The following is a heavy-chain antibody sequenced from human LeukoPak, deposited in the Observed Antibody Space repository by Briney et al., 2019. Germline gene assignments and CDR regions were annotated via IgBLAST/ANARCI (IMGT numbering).Heavy chain of an antibody. CDR3: VRGNRCSSTSCQFYYYYGRDV. Sequence: SETLSLTCSVSDASINRDYWNWIRRPPGKGLEWIGYIYYNGSTDYSRSRKSRVTMSVDTSRHLFSLKVSSVTAADTAVYYYVRGNRCSSTSCQFYYYYGRDVWGRGTTVTVSS. D-gene: IGHD2-2*01. CDR2: IYYNGST. CDR1: DASINRDY. V-gene: IGHV4-59*01. J-gene: IGHJ6*02.